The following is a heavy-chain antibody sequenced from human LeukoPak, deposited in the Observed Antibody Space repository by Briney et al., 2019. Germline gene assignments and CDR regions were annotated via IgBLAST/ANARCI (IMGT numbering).Heavy chain of an antibody. J-gene: IGHJ4*02. CDR2: IIPIFGTA. CDR3: ARPANSGIYTDYLPD. D-gene: IGHD5-12*01. V-gene: IGHV1-69*06. Sequence: SVKVSCKASGGTFSSYAISWVRQAPGQGLEWMGGIIPIFGTANYAQKFQGRVTITADKSTSTAYMELSSLRSEDTAVYYCARPANSGIYTDYLPDWGQGTLVTVSS. CDR1: GGTFSSYA.